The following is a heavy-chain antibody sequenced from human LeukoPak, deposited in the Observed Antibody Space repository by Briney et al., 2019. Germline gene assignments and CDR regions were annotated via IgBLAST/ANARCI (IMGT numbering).Heavy chain of an antibody. CDR3: AKDSSSYDWGYMDV. V-gene: IGHV3-23*01. CDR1: GFTLSTYA. J-gene: IGHJ6*03. D-gene: IGHD3-22*01. CDR2: IGGSDGRT. Sequence: GGSLRLSCAASGFTLSTYAMSCVRQAPGKGLEWVSLIGGSDGRTRYADSVKGRFTISRDNSKNTLYLEMNSLRAADAAVYYCAKDSSSYDWGYMDVWGKGTTVTISS.